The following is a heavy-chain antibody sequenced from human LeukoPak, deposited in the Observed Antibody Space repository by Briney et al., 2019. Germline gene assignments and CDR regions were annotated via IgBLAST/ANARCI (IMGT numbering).Heavy chain of an antibody. CDR3: ARAYSSSMTNIY. J-gene: IGHJ4*02. CDR1: GFTFSTYS. V-gene: IGHV3-21*01. Sequence: KSGGSLRLSCAASGFTFSTYSMNWVRQAPGKGLEWVSSISSSSSYIYYADSVRGRFTISRDNAKNSLYLQMNSLRAEDTAVYYCARAYSSSMTNIYWGQGTLVTVSS. CDR2: ISSSSSYI. D-gene: IGHD6-6*01.